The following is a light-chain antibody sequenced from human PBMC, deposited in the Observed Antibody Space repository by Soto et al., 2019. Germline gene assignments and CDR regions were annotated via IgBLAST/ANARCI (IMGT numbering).Light chain of an antibody. V-gene: IGKV1-5*01. CDR2: EAS. CDR1: EKINKW. J-gene: IGKJ1*01. Sequence: DIQMTQSPSTLSASVGDRVTITCRASEKINKWLAWYQQKPGKAPKLLISEASSLESGVPSRFSGSGSGTEFPLTISSLQPDDFATYYCQQCNSYPWTFGQGTKVDIK. CDR3: QQCNSYPWT.